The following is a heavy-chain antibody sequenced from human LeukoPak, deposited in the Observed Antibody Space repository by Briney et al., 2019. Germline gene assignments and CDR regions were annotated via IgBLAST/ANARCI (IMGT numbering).Heavy chain of an antibody. V-gene: IGHV3-30-3*01. CDR1: GLSLSDYP. Sequence: PGGSLRLSCAASGLSLSDYPMHWVRQAPGKGLEWVTLITYDGAFDGGKAYYADSVKGRFTISKDKSKNTLYLQMNSLRTEDTALYHCARNNGMDVWGQGTTVIVSS. CDR3: ARNNGMDV. J-gene: IGHJ6*02. CDR2: ITYDGAFDGGKA.